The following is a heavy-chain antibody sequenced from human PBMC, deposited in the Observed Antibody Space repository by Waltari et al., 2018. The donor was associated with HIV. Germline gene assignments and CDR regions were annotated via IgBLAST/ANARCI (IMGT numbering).Heavy chain of an antibody. V-gene: IGHV1-3*01. Sequence: QVQLVQSGAEVKKPGASVKVSCKASGYTFTSYAMHWVRQAPGQRLEWMGWINAGNGNTKYSQKFQGRVTITRDTSASTAYMELSSLRSEDTAVYYCARSPYCSGGSCYYYYGMDVWGQGTTVTVSS. CDR2: INAGNGNT. D-gene: IGHD2-15*01. CDR1: GYTFTSYA. CDR3: ARSPYCSGGSCYYYYGMDV. J-gene: IGHJ6*02.